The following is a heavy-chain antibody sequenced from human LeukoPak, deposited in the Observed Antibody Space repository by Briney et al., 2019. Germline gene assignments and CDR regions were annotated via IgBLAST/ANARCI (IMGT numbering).Heavy chain of an antibody. CDR2: ISAYNGNT. CDR1: GYTFTSYG. V-gene: IGHV1-18*01. Sequence: ASVKVSCKASGYTFTSYGISWVRQAPGQGLEWMGWISAYNGNTNYAQKLQGRVTMTTDTSTSTAYMELSSLRSEDTAVYYCARGRRMTTLYYYYYYYMDVWGKGTTVTISS. J-gene: IGHJ6*03. D-gene: IGHD4-11*01. CDR3: ARGRRMTTLYYYYYYYMDV.